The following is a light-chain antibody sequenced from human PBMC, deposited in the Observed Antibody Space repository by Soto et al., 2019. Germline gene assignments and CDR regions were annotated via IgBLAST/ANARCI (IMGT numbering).Light chain of an antibody. J-gene: IGKJ1*01. Sequence: DIQMTQSPSTLSASVGDRVSITCRASQSVDRYLAWYQQKPGNAPHLLIYDASSLESGVPSRFSGSGSGTEFTLTISSLQPDDFTTFYCQQYKDYTWTFGQGTKVEV. CDR1: QSVDRY. V-gene: IGKV1-5*01. CDR2: DAS. CDR3: QQYKDYTWT.